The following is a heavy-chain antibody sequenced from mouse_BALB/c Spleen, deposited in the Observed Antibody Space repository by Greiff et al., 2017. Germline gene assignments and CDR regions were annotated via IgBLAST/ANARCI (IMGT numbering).Heavy chain of an antibody. J-gene: IGHJ1*01. CDR1: GYSITSGYY. CDR2: ISYDGSN. V-gene: IGHV3-6*02. D-gene: IGHD2-10*02. CDR3: ARKYGNYYWYFDV. Sequence: VQLQESGPGLVKPSQSLSLTCSVTGYSITSGYYWNWIRQFPGNKLEWMGYISYDGSNNYNPSLKNRISITRDTSKNQFFLKLNSVTTEDTATYYCARKYGNYYWYFDVWGAGTTVTVSS.